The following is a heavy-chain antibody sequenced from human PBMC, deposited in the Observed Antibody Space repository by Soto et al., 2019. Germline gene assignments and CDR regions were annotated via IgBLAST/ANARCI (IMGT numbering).Heavy chain of an antibody. CDR2: VNPNSGGT. J-gene: IGHJ5*02. D-gene: IGHD3-10*01. Sequence: ASVKVSCKASGYTFTGYYMHWVRQAPGQGLEWMGWVNPNSGGTNYAQKFQGWVTMTRDTSISTAYMELSRLRSDDTAVYYCARGVRRITMVRGVYNWLDPWGQGTLVTVSS. CDR3: ARGVRRITMVRGVYNWLDP. CDR1: GYTFTGYY. V-gene: IGHV1-2*04.